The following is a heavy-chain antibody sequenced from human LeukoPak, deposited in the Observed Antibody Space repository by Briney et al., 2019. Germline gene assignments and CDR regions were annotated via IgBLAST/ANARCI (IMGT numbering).Heavy chain of an antibody. J-gene: IGHJ3*02. V-gene: IGHV4-38-2*02. Sequence: PSETLSLTCTVSGYSISSGYYWGWIRPPPGKGLEWIGSIYHSGSTYYNPSLKSRVTISVDTSKNQFSLKLSSVTAADTAVYYCRLLTDSSSWYRAYDAFDIWGQGTMVTVSS. CDR3: RLLTDSSSWYRAYDAFDI. CDR2: IYHSGST. D-gene: IGHD6-13*01. CDR1: GYSISSGYY.